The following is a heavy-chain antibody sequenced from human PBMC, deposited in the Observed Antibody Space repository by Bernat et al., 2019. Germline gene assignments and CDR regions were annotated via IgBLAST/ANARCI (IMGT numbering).Heavy chain of an antibody. CDR1: GGSISSGSYY. V-gene: IGHV4-61*02. Sequence: QVQLQESGPGLVKPSQTLSLTCTVSGGSISSGSYYWSWIRQPAGKGLEWIGRIYTSGSTHYNPSLKSRVTISVDTSNTQFSLKLSSVTAADTAVYYCARDRAMYYYDSSGYSNDAFDIWGQGTMVTVPS. J-gene: IGHJ3*02. D-gene: IGHD3-22*01. CDR2: IYTSGST. CDR3: ARDRAMYYYDSSGYSNDAFDI.